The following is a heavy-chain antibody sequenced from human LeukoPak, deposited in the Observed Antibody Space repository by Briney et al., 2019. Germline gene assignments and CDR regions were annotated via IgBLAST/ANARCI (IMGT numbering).Heavy chain of an antibody. J-gene: IGHJ3*02. Sequence: YPSETLSLTCTVSGGSISSYYWSWIRQPPGKGLEWIGYIYYSGSTNYNPSLKSRVTISVDTSKNQFSLKLSSVTAADTAVYYCARTYGSGSPDAFDIWGQGTMVTVSS. CDR2: IYYSGST. V-gene: IGHV4-59*01. CDR1: GGSISSYY. D-gene: IGHD3-10*01. CDR3: ARTYGSGSPDAFDI.